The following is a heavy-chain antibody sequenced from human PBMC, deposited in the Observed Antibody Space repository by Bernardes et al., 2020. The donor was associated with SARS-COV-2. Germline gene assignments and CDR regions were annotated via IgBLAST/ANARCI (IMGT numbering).Heavy chain of an antibody. CDR2: TRNKANSYTT. CDR1: GFTFSDHY. D-gene: IGHD2-2*01. V-gene: IGHV3-72*01. Sequence: GGSLRLSCAASGFTFSDHYMDWVRQAPGKGLEWVGRTRNKANSYTTEYAASVKGRFTISRDDSKNSLYLQMNSLKTEDTAVYYCARVSEDCSSTSCQYRGSFDYWGQGTLVTVSS. CDR3: ARVSEDCSSTSCQYRGSFDY. J-gene: IGHJ4*02.